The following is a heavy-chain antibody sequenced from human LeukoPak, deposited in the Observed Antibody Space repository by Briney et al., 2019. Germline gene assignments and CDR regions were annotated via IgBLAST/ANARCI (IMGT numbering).Heavy chain of an antibody. J-gene: IGHJ4*02. CDR3: AKEWQQLAPWYFDY. D-gene: IGHD6-13*01. CDR1: GFTFSSYG. V-gene: IGHV3-30*02. CDR2: IRYDGSNE. Sequence: PGGSLRLSCAASGFTFSSYGVHWVRQAPGKGLEWVAFIRYDGSNEYYADSVKGRFTISRDNSKNTLYLQMNSLRAEDTAVYYCAKEWQQLAPWYFDYWGQGTLVTVSS.